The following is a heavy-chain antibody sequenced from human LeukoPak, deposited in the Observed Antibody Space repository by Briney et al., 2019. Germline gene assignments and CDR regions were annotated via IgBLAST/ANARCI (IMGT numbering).Heavy chain of an antibody. CDR1: DGSISSYS. CDR3: ARHQLNFDY. Sequence: SENLSLTCTVSDGSISSYSWSWIRQPPGKGLEWIGYIDYSGGTNYNPSLKSRVTISVDTSKNQFSLKLSSVTAADTAVYYCARHQLNFDYWGQGILVTVSS. J-gene: IGHJ4*02. CDR2: IDYSGGT. V-gene: IGHV4-59*08. D-gene: IGHD1-1*01.